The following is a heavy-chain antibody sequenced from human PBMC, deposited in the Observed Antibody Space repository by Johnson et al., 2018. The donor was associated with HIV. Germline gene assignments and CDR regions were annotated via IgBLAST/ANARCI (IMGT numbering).Heavy chain of an antibody. CDR2: IWYDGSNK. CDR3: AERMSGPTGAFDI. V-gene: IGHV3-33*06. Sequence: QVQLVESGGGVVQPGRSLRLSCAASGFTFSSYGMHWVRQAPGKGLEWVAVIWYDGSNKYYAHSVKGRFTISRDNSKNTLYLQMTSLRAEDTAVYYCAERMSGPTGAFDIWGQGTMVTVSS. J-gene: IGHJ3*02. D-gene: IGHD1-1*01. CDR1: GFTFSSYG.